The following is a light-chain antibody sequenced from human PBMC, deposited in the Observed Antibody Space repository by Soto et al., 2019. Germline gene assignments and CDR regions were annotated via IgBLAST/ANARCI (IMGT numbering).Light chain of an antibody. V-gene: IGLV2-14*01. J-gene: IGLJ1*01. CDR1: SSDVGDYKY. CDR2: EVS. Sequence: QSALTQPASVSGSPGQSITISCTGTSSDVGDYKYVSWYQKHPGKAPKALIYEVSNRPSGVSNRFSGSKSGNTASLTISGLQSEDEADYYCSSYTTSNTRDFGPGTKLTV. CDR3: SSYTTSNTRD.